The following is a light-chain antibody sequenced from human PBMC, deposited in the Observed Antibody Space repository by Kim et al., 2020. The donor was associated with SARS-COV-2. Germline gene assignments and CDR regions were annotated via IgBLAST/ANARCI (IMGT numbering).Light chain of an antibody. V-gene: IGKV1-6*01. CDR1: QDIGNY. Sequence: ASVGDRVTITCRSSQDIGNYLGWYQQKPGKAPKPLIYAASSLQSGVPSRFSGSGSGTDFTLTISSLQPEDVATYYCLQYYNYPWTFGQGTKVDIK. J-gene: IGKJ1*01. CDR2: AAS. CDR3: LQYYNYPWT.